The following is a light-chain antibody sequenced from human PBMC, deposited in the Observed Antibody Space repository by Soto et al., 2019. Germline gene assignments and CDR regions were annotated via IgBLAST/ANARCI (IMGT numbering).Light chain of an antibody. CDR2: AAS. V-gene: IGKV3D-15*01. Sequence: PGEGATLSCRASHSVNGNYLAWYQQKPGLAPRLLIYAASTRASGIPDRFNGSGSGTEFTLTISSLQSEDFAVYYCQQYHKWPPLTFGGGTRWIS. J-gene: IGKJ4*01. CDR3: QQYHKWPPLT. CDR1: HSVNGN.